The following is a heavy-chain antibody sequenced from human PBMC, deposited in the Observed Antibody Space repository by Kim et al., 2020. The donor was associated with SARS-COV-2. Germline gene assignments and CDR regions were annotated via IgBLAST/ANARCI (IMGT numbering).Heavy chain of an antibody. D-gene: IGHD3-9*01. CDR2: IYYSGST. CDR3: ASLYYDILTGYPTFDY. V-gene: IGHV4-39*01. J-gene: IGHJ4*02. CDR1: GGSISSSSYY. Sequence: SETLSLTCTVSGGSISSSSYYWGWIRQPSGKGLEGIGSIYYSGSTYYNPSLKSRVTISVDTSKNQFSLKLSSVTATDTAVYYCASLYYDILTGYPTFDYWGQGTLVTVSS.